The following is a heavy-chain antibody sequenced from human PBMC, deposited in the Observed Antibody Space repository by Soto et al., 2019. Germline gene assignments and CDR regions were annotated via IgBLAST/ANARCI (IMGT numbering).Heavy chain of an antibody. CDR3: ARLSLYGDYVRTYGMDV. V-gene: IGHV4-39*01. Sequence: PLETLSLTCTVSVGSISSSSYYWGWILQPPGKGLEWIGSIYYIGSTYYNPSLKSRVTISVDTSKNQFSLKLSSVTAADTAVYYCARLSLYGDYVRTYGMDVWGQGTTVTVSS. J-gene: IGHJ6*02. D-gene: IGHD4-17*01. CDR2: IYYIGST. CDR1: VGSISSSSYY.